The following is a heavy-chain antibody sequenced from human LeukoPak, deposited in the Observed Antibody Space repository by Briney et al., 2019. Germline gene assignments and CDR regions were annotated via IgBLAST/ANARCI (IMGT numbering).Heavy chain of an antibody. CDR3: ARGGDKRLARNWFDP. CDR1: GFTFSTYG. CDR2: ISGSGGST. Sequence: GGTLRLSCVASGFTFSTYGMSWVRQAPGKGLEWVSAISGSGGSTYYADSVKGRFTVSRDDATNSVYLEMNSLRAEDTAVYYCARGGDKRLARNWFDPWGQGTVVTVSS. J-gene: IGHJ5*02. V-gene: IGHV3-23*01. D-gene: IGHD3-16*01.